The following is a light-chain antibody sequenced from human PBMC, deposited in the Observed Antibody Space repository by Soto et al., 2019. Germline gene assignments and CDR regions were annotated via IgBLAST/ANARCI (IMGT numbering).Light chain of an antibody. V-gene: IGKV3-20*01. CDR2: GAS. J-gene: IGKJ2*01. Sequence: EIVLTQSPGTLSLSPGDRATLSCRASQSVSSSLLAWYQQKPGQAPSLLIYGASNRATGIPDRFSGGGSGTDFTLTISRLEPEDFAGYYCQQYGKSAMFTFGQGTKLDIK. CDR3: QQYGKSAMFT. CDR1: QSVSSSL.